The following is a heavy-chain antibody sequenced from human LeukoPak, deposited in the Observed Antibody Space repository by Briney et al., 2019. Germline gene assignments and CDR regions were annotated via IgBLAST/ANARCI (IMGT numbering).Heavy chain of an antibody. CDR2: IYYSGST. V-gene: IGHV4-39*07. CDR3: WNWKSTYYYYMDV. CDR1: GGSISSSSYY. D-gene: IGHD1-1*01. Sequence: PSETLSLTCTVSGGSISSSSYYWGWIRQPPGKGLEWIGSIYYSGSTYYNPSLKSRVTISVDTSKNQFSLKLSSVTAADTAVYYCWNWKSTYYYYMDVWGKGTTVTVSS. J-gene: IGHJ6*03.